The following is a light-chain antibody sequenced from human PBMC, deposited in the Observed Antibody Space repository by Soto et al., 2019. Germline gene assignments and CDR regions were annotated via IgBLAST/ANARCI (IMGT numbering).Light chain of an antibody. CDR2: KAS. CDR3: QQYNSYSRT. Sequence: DIQMTHPPSTLSASVGDRVTITCRASQSISSWLAWYQQKPGKAPKLLIYKASSLESGVPSRFSGSGSGTEFTLTISSLQPDDFATYYCQQYNSYSRTFGQGTKV. CDR1: QSISSW. J-gene: IGKJ1*01. V-gene: IGKV1-5*03.